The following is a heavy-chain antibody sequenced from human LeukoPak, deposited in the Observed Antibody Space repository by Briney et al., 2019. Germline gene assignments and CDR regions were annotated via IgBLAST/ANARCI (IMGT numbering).Heavy chain of an antibody. CDR3: AREGGSSEKVDY. J-gene: IGHJ4*02. V-gene: IGHV4-4*07. CDR1: GGSISSYY. CDR2: IYTSGST. D-gene: IGHD1-26*01. Sequence: GSLRLSCTVSGGSISSYYWSWIRQPAGKGLEWIGRIYTSGSTNYNPSLKSRVTMSVDTSKNQFSLKLSSVTAADTAVYYCAREGGSSEKVDYWGQGTLVTVSS.